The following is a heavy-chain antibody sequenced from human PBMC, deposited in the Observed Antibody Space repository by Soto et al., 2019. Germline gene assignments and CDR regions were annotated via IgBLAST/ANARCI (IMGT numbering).Heavy chain of an antibody. CDR3: ARYCSSTRCDHYFDY. Sequence: ASVKVSCKASGYSFTNYDISWVRQAPGQGIEWMGWISPYNGDTNYAQKLQGRVTMTTDTSTSTAYMELRSLRSDDTAVYYCARYCSSTRCDHYFDYLGQGTLVTVSS. CDR1: GYSFTNYD. CDR2: ISPYNGDT. D-gene: IGHD2-2*01. V-gene: IGHV1-18*01. J-gene: IGHJ4*02.